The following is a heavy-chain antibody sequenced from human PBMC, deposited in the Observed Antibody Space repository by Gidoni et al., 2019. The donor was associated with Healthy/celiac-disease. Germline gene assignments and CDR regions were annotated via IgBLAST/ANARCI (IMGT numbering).Heavy chain of an antibody. J-gene: IGHJ4*02. D-gene: IGHD6-19*01. CDR3: TKPGYSSGWYPVYYFDY. CDR1: GFTFSSYA. V-gene: IGHV3-23*01. CDR2: ISGSGGST. Sequence: EVQLLESGGGLVQPGGYLRLSCAASGFTFSSYAMSWVRQAPGKGLERVSAISGSGGSTYYADSVKGRFTISRDNSKNTLYLQMNSLRAEDTAVYYCTKPGYSSGWYPVYYFDYWGQGTLVTVSS.